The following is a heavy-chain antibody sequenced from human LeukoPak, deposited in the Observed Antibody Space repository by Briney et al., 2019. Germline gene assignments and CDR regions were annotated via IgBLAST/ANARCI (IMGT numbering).Heavy chain of an antibody. CDR1: GGSISSYY. D-gene: IGHD3-10*01. J-gene: IGHJ4*02. Sequence: SETLSLTCTVSGGSISSYYWSWIRQPPGKGLEWIGYIYYSGSTNYNPSLKSRVTISVDTSKNQFTLKLSSVTAADTAVYYCARAVYYGSTLNYWGQGTLVTVSS. CDR2: IYYSGST. V-gene: IGHV4-59*01. CDR3: ARAVYYGSTLNY.